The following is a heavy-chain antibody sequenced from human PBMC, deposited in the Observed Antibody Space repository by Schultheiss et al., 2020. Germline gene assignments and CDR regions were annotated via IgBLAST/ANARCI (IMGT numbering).Heavy chain of an antibody. Sequence: GESLKISCAASGFTFSSYAMSWVRQAPGKGLEWVSAISGSGGSTYYADSVKGRFTISRDNSKNTLYLQMNSLRAEDTAVYYCAECVQLMTTVTSAYWGQGTLVTVSS. CDR2: ISGSGGST. CDR3: AECVQLMTTVTSAY. V-gene: IGHV3-23*01. J-gene: IGHJ4*02. CDR1: GFTFSSYA. D-gene: IGHD4-17*01.